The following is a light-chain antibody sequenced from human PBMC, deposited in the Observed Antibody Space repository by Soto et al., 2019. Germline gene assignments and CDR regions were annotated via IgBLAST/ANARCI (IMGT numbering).Light chain of an antibody. CDR1: QRVNSNY. V-gene: IGKV3-20*01. CDR2: GAS. J-gene: IGKJ3*01. Sequence: EVVLTHYPGTLSLSPGERATLSCRASQRVNSNYFAWYQQKPGQAPRLLVFGASTSATCIPDRFSGSGSATDFTLTISRLEPEDFSVYYCPQYTASSGIFTFGPGTKVDIK. CDR3: PQYTASSGIFT.